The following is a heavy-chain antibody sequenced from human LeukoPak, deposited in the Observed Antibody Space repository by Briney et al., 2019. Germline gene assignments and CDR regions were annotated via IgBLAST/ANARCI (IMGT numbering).Heavy chain of an antibody. V-gene: IGHV5-51*01. CDR1: GYTFSSYW. CDR3: ARRSIAARPGYNWFDP. Sequence: PGGSLRISCKGSGYTFSSYWIGWVRQMPGKGLEWMGIIYPGDSDTRYSPSFQGQVTISADKSISTAYLQWSSLKASDTAMYYCARRSIAARPGYNWFDPWGQGTLVTVSS. J-gene: IGHJ5*02. D-gene: IGHD6-6*01. CDR2: IYPGDSDT.